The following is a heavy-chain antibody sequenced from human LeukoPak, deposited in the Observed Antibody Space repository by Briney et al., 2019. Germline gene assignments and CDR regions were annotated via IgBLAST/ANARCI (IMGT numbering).Heavy chain of an antibody. V-gene: IGHV4-59*01. CDR1: GGSISSYY. D-gene: IGHD3-10*01. CDR2: IYSSGST. Sequence: SETLSLTCTVSGGSISSYYWSWLRQPPGKGLEWIGYIYSSGSTNYDPSLKSRLTISVDASKNQFSLKLTSVTAADTAVYYCARAYYYGSGSYDLDYWGQGTLVTVSS. CDR3: ARAYYYGSGSYDLDY. J-gene: IGHJ4*02.